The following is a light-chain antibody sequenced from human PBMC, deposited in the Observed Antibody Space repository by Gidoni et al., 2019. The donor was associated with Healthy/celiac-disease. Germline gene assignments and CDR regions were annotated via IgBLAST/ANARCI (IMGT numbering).Light chain of an antibody. J-gene: IGKJ3*01. Sequence: EIVLTQSPATLSLSPGDRATLSCRASQSVSSYLAWYQQKPGQAPRLLIYDASNRATGIPAGFSGSGSGTDFTLTISSLEPEDFAVYYCQQRSNWPPLFGPXTKVDIK. CDR1: QSVSSY. CDR3: QQRSNWPPL. CDR2: DAS. V-gene: IGKV3-11*01.